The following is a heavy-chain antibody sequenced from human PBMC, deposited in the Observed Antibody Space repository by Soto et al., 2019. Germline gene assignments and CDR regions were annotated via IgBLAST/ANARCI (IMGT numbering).Heavy chain of an antibody. D-gene: IGHD2-8*01. CDR3: ARAGVGYCTNGVCYRVYYYGMDV. CDR1: GGSFSGYY. V-gene: IGHV4-34*01. CDR2: INHSGST. Sequence: SETLSLTCAVYGGSFSGYYWSWIRQPPGKGLEWIGEINHSGSTNYNPSPKSRVTISVDTSKNQFSLKLSSVTAADTAVYYCARAGVGYCTNGVCYRVYYYGMDVWGQGTTVTVSS. J-gene: IGHJ6*02.